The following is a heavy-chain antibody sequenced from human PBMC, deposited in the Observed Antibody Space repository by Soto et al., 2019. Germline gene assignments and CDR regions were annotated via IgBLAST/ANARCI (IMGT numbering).Heavy chain of an antibody. CDR1: GFTFDDYA. CDR3: AKGVKVPCVAVAGSYAFEI. V-gene: IGHV3-9*01. CDR2: ISWNSGSI. Sequence: EVQLVESGGGLVQPGRSLRLSCAASGFTFDDYAMHWVRQAPGKGLEWVSGISWNSGSIGYADSVKGRLTISRDNAKNSRYLQMNSLIAEDTALYYCAKGVKVPCVAVAGSYAFEILGQGTLVTVSS. J-gene: IGHJ3*02. D-gene: IGHD6-19*01.